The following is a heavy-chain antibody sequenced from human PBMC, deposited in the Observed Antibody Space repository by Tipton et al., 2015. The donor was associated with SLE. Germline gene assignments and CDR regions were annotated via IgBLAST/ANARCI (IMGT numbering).Heavy chain of an antibody. D-gene: IGHD2-8*02. CDR3: ARLGYCTGGVCYSHYYYGMDV. V-gene: IGHV4-34*01. Sequence: TLSLTCAVYGGSFSDYYWSWIRQPPGKGLEWIGEINHSGSTYYNPSLKSRVTMSIDTSENQFSLRLTSVTAADTAVYYCARLGYCTGGVCYSHYYYGMDVWGQGTTVTVSS. CDR2: INHSGST. J-gene: IGHJ6*02. CDR1: GGSFSDYY.